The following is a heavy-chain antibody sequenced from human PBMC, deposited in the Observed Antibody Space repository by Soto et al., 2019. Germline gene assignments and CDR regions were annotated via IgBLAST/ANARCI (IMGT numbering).Heavy chain of an antibody. CDR1: GFSFDKYA. V-gene: IGHV3-53*01. D-gene: IGHD3-22*01. CDR3: ARDHYDSSGYEFDY. J-gene: IGHJ4*02. Sequence: GGSLRLSCVASGFSFDKYAMAWVRQAPGKGLEWVSVIYSGGSTYYADSVKGRFTISRDNSKNTLYLQMNSLRAEDTAVYYCARDHYDSSGYEFDYWGQGTLVTVSS. CDR2: IYSGGST.